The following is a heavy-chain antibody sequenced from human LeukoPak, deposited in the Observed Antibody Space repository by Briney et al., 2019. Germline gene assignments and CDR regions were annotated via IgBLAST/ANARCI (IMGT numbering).Heavy chain of an antibody. CDR3: ARPTTVTTISADAFDI. Sequence: GGSLRLSCAASGFTFSSYAMSWVRQAPGKGLEWVSAISGSGDSTYYADSVKGRFTISRDNSKNTLYLQMNSLRAEDTAVYYCARPTTVTTISADAFDIWGQGTMVTVSS. CDR1: GFTFSSYA. CDR2: ISGSGDST. V-gene: IGHV3-23*01. J-gene: IGHJ3*02. D-gene: IGHD4-17*01.